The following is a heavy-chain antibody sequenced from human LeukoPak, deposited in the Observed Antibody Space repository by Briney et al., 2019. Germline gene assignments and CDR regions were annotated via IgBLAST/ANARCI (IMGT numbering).Heavy chain of an antibody. Sequence: GGSLRLSCAASGFTFGDYAMNWVRQAPGKGLEWDSGIIASGRDTYYADSVKGRFTISRDTSKNTLYLQMNSLRAEDTAVYYCAKDRYYYGLGYYFDYWGQGALVTVSS. D-gene: IGHD3-10*01. J-gene: IGHJ4*02. CDR3: AKDRYYYGLGYYFDY. CDR1: GFTFGDYA. V-gene: IGHV3-23*01. CDR2: IIASGRDT.